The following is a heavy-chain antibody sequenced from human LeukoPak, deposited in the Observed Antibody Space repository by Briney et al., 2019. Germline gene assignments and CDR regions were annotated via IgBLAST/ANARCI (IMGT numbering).Heavy chain of an antibody. D-gene: IGHD6-13*01. J-gene: IGHJ4*02. V-gene: IGHV3-23*01. CDR1: GFTFSSYG. Sequence: PGGSLRLSCAASGFTFSSYGMSWVRQAPGKGLEWVSAISGSGGSTYYADSVKGRFTISRDNSKNTLYLQMNSLRAEDTAVYYCAKGWVAAAGLYYFDYWGQGTLVTVSS. CDR3: AKGWVAAAGLYYFDY. CDR2: ISGSGGST.